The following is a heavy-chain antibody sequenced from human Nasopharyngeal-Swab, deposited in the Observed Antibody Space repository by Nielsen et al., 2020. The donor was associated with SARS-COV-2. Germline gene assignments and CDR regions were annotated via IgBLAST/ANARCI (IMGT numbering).Heavy chain of an antibody. CDR1: CFTFSDSA. CDR2: VRSKGNNYAT. V-gene: IGHV3-73*01. Sequence: GGSLPLSCAASCFTFSDSAIHWVRQASGKGLEWVGRVRSKGNNYATAYSASVKGRFIIFRDDPTNTAYLQMNSLKTEDTAMYYCTRCGGGCYSGRDYWGQGTLVTVSS. D-gene: IGHD2-15*01. J-gene: IGHJ4*02. CDR3: TRCGGGCYSGRDY.